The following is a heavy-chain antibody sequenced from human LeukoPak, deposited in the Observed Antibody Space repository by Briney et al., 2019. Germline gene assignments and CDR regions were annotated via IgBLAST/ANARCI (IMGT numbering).Heavy chain of an antibody. Sequence: GGSLRLSCAASGFTFSSYAMSRVRQAPGKGLEWVSAISGSGGSTYYADSVKGRFTISRDNSKNTLYLQMNSLRAEDTAVYYCAIPRDYIVVVPAAIFDDYWGQGTLVTVSS. CDR3: AIPRDYIVVVPAAIFDDY. CDR1: GFTFSSYA. J-gene: IGHJ4*02. D-gene: IGHD2-2*02. V-gene: IGHV3-23*01. CDR2: ISGSGGST.